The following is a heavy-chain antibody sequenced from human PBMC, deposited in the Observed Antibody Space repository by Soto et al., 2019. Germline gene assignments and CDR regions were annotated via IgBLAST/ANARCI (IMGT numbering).Heavy chain of an antibody. CDR1: GFSLSTSGVG. V-gene: IGHV2-5*02. J-gene: IGHJ4*02. CDR3: AHRRRYSSGWFDFDY. D-gene: IGHD6-19*01. Sequence: QITLKESGPTLVKRTQTLTLTCTFSGFSLSTSGVGVGWIRQPPGKALEWLALIYWDDDKRYSPSLKSRLTITKDTSKNQVVLTMTNMDPVDRATYYCAHRRRYSSGWFDFDYWGQGTLVTVSS. CDR2: IYWDDDK.